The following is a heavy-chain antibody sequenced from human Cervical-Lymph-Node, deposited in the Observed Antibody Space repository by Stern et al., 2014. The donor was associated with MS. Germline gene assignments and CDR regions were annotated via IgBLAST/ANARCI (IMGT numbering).Heavy chain of an antibody. CDR1: GLTLSLYG. CDR3: ARGYGYFDY. V-gene: IGHV3-48*01. Sequence: EDPLVESGGRLVQPGGSLRLSCAASGLTLSLYGMNWVRPAPGKGLEWVSYISSSSSTIYYADSVEGRFTISRDNAKNSLYLQMNSLRAEDTAVYYCARGYGYFDYWGQGTLVTVSS. CDR2: ISSSSSTI. J-gene: IGHJ4*02. D-gene: IGHD4-17*01.